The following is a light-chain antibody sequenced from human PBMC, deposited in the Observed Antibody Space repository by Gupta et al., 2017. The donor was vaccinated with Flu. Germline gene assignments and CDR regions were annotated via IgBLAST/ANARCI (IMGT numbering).Light chain of an antibody. CDR3: QRRSDWLT. V-gene: IGKV3-11*01. CDR2: DAS. CDR1: QSISKY. Sequence: EIVLTQSPATLSLSPGERATLSCRASQSISKYLAWYQQKPGQAPRLLIYDASNRATGIPARFSGSGSGTDFNLTISSLEPEDFGVYYGQRRSDWLTFGGGTKVEIK. J-gene: IGKJ4*01.